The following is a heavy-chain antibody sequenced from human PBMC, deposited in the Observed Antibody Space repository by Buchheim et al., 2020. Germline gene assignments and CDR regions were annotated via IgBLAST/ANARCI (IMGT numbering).Heavy chain of an antibody. J-gene: IGHJ4*02. Sequence: EVQLVESGGGLVQPGGSLRLSCAASGFTFSNYWMHWVRQVPGKGPVWVSRIDSDGSGTTYADSVKGRFAISRDNARNTVYFQLNSLRAEDTAVYYCARARYAPLPDYWGQGTL. CDR3: ARARYAPLPDY. D-gene: IGHD2-2*01. CDR2: IDSDGSGT. CDR1: GFTFSNYW. V-gene: IGHV3-74*01.